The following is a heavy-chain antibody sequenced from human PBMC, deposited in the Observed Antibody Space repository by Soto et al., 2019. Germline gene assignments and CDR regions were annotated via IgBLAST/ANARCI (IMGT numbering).Heavy chain of an antibody. Sequence: EVQLVESGGGLVQPGGSLRLSCAASGFTFSIYNMNWVRQAPGKGLEWVSYISSSSSIIYYADSVKGRFTISRDDAKNLLYLQMNSLRAEDTAVYFCARDQKASWYTRYFDYWGQGTLVTVSS. CDR2: ISSSSSII. CDR3: ARDQKASWYTRYFDY. CDR1: GFTFSIYN. J-gene: IGHJ4*02. V-gene: IGHV3-48*01. D-gene: IGHD6-13*01.